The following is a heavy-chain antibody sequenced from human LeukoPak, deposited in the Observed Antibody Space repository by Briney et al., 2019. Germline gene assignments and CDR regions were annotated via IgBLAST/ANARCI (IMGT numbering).Heavy chain of an antibody. CDR1: GGSISSYY. V-gene: IGHV4-59*01. J-gene: IGHJ6*02. CDR3: AGSSGYTFGSYYYYYGMDV. CDR2: IYYSGST. D-gene: IGHD3-22*01. Sequence: SETLSLTCTVSGGSISSYYWSWIRQPPGKGLEWIGYIYYSGSTNYNPSLKSRVTISVDTSKNQFPLKLSSVTAADTAVYYCAGSSGYTFGSYYYYYGMDVWGQGTTVTVSS.